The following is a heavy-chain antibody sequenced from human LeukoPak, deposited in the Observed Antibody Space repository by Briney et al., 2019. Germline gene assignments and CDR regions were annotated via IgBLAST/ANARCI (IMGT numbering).Heavy chain of an antibody. CDR2: ISRDSTYI. D-gene: IGHD2-21*02. CDR1: GFTFSSYG. CDR3: ATGILVVTPLPV. J-gene: IGHJ4*02. V-gene: IGHV3-21*01. Sequence: GGSLRLSCAASGFTFSSYGMHWVRQAPGKGLEWVSAISRDSTYIYYADSVKGRFTISRDNAENSLFLQMNSLRADDTAVYYCATGILVVTPLPVWGQGTLVTVSS.